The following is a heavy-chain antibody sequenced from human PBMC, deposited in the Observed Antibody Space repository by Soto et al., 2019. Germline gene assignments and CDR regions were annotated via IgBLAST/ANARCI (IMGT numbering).Heavy chain of an antibody. V-gene: IGHV4-34*01. CDR2: VNHSGEA. J-gene: IGHJ6*02. CDR3: ARGGVFGYSYGLIYYGMDV. CDR1: GGSFRNYY. Sequence: SETLSLTCGVYGGSFRNYYWIWVRQPPGKGLEWIGEVNHSGEATYNPSLQSRLTISLDTSKNQFSLKLSSVTAADTAVYYCARGGVFGYSYGLIYYGMDVWGQGTTVTVSS. D-gene: IGHD5-18*01.